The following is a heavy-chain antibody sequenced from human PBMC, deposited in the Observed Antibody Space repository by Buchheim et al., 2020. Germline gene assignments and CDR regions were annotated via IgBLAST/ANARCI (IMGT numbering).Heavy chain of an antibody. CDR1: GFTFSSYE. Sequence: EVQLVESGGGLVQPGGSLRLSCAASGFTFSSYEMNWVRQAPGKGLEWVSYNSSSGSTIYYADSVKGRFTISRDNAKNSLYLQMNSLRAEDTAVYYCARTPVTYYYDSSGFRFRRGMDVWGQGTT. J-gene: IGHJ6*02. CDR2: NSSSGSTI. CDR3: ARTPVTYYYDSSGFRFRRGMDV. V-gene: IGHV3-48*03. D-gene: IGHD3-22*01.